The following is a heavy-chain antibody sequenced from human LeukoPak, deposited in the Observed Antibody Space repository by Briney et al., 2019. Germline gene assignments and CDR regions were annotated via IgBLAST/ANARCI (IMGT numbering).Heavy chain of an antibody. CDR2: IYHSGST. V-gene: IGHV4-4*02. CDR1: GGSISSSNW. J-gene: IGHJ4*02. CDR3: ARDPGGLRGVVN. Sequence: TLSLTCAVSGGSISSSNWWTWVRPHPGKGLEWIGEIYHSGSTNYNPSLKSRVTISQDKSDNQFSLNLSSVTAADTAVYYCARDPGGLRGVVNWGQGTLVTVSS. D-gene: IGHD3-10*01.